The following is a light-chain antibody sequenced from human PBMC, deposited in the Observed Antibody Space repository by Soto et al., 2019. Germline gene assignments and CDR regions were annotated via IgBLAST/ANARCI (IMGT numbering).Light chain of an antibody. CDR1: QSVSSDY. Sequence: ENVLTQSPGTLSLSPGEGATLSCRASQSVSSDYLAWYQQKPGQAPRLLIYSASSRSTGVPDRFSGSGSGTEFSLPIRRLEPEDFAVYYCQQYSSSPRTFGQGTKLEMK. CDR2: SAS. V-gene: IGKV3-20*01. CDR3: QQYSSSPRT. J-gene: IGKJ2*02.